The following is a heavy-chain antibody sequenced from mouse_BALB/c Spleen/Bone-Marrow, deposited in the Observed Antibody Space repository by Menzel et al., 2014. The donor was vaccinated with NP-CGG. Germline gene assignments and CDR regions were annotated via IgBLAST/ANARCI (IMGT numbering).Heavy chain of an antibody. V-gene: IGHV1S34*01. CDR1: GYSFTGYY. D-gene: IGHD2-4*01. J-gene: IGHJ1*01. Sequence: LVKTGASVKISCKASGYSFTGYYMHWVKQSHGKSLEWIGYISCYNGATSYNQKFKGKATFTADTSPSTAYMQFNSLTSEDSAVYYCARGDYGDWYFDVWGAGTTVTVSS. CDR3: ARGDYGDWYFDV. CDR2: ISCYNGAT.